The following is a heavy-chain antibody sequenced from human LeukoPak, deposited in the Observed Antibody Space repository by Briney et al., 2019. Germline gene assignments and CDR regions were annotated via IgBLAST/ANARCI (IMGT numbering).Heavy chain of an antibody. D-gene: IGHD3-3*01. CDR3: ASLFWSGNLDY. CDR2: INHSGST. Sequence: SETLSLTCAVYGGSFSGYYWSWIRQLPGKGLEWIGKINHSGSTNYNPSLKSRVTISVDTSKNQFSLKLSSVTAADTAVYYCASLFWSGNLDYWGQGTLVTVSS. J-gene: IGHJ4*02. V-gene: IGHV4-34*01. CDR1: GGSFSGYY.